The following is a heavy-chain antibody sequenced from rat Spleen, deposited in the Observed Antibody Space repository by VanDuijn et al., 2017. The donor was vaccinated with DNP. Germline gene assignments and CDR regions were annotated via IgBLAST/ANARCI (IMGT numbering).Heavy chain of an antibody. CDR1: GYSITTNF. Sequence: EVQLQESGSGLVKPSQSLSLTCSVTGYSITTNFWGWIRKFPGNKMEYIGHISYSGSTNYNPSLKSRISITRDTSKNHFFLQLNSVPTEDTATYYCARWTRYFDSWGQGVLVTVSS. J-gene: IGHJ2*01. CDR3: ARWTRYFDS. V-gene: IGHV3-1*01. CDR2: ISYSGST. D-gene: IGHD1-7*01.